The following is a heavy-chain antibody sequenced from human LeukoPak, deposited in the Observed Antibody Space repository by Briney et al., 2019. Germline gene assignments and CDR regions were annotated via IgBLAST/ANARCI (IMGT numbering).Heavy chain of an antibody. CDR2: ISAYNGNT. CDR3: ARDPGVTANDAFDI. D-gene: IGHD2-21*02. Sequence: ASVKVSCKASGYTFSSYGINWVRQAPGQGLEWMGWISAYNGNTNYAQKFQGRVTMTRDTSTSTVYMELSSLRSEDTAVYYCARDPGVTANDAFDIWGQGTMVTVSS. J-gene: IGHJ3*02. CDR1: GYTFSSYG. V-gene: IGHV1-18*01.